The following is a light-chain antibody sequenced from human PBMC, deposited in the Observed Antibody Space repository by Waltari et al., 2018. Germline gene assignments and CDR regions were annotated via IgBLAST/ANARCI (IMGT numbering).Light chain of an antibody. J-gene: IGLJ2*01. CDR3: ASYTSANTVL. V-gene: IGLV2-14*03. Sequence: QSGLTQPASVSGSPGQSITISCTGTRSDIGYYNFVSWYQQHPGKAPKLVLFDVSRWPSGVSHRFSGSKSGNTASLTISGLQAEDEAAYYCASYTSANTVLFGGGTKVTVL. CDR1: RSDIGYYNF. CDR2: DVS.